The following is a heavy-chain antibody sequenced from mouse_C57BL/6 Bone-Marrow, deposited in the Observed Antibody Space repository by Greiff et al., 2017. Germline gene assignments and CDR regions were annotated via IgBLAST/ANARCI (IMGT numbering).Heavy chain of an antibody. Sequence: LQESGPELVKPGASVKISCKASGYSFTSYYIHWVKQRPGQGLEWIGWIYPGSGNTKYNEKFKGKATLTADTSSSTAYMQLSSLTSEDSAVYYCAREGDGYDWYFDYWGQGTTLTVSS. CDR3: AREGDGYDWYFDY. CDR1: GYSFTSYY. CDR2: IYPGSGNT. D-gene: IGHD2-2*01. J-gene: IGHJ2*01. V-gene: IGHV1-66*01.